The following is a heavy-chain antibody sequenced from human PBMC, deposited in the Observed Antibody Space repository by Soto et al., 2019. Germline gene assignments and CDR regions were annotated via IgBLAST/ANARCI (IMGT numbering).Heavy chain of an antibody. CDR3: ARGVQLALLYGMHV. J-gene: IGHJ6*02. V-gene: IGHV3-30-3*01. CDR2: ISYDGSNK. D-gene: IGHD6-6*01. Sequence: QVQLVESGGGVVQPGRSLRLSCAASGFTFSSYAMHWVRQAPGKGLEWVAVISYDGSNKYYADSVKGRFTISRDNSKNTLYLQMNILRAEDTAMYYCARGVQLALLYGMHVWGQGTTVTVSS. CDR1: GFTFSSYA.